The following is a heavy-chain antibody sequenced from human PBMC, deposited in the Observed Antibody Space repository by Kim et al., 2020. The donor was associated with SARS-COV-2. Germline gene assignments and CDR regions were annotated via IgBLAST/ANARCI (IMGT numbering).Heavy chain of an antibody. CDR2: ISSSSSYI. CDR3: ASWWELLRSGVLYYFDY. D-gene: IGHD1-26*01. J-gene: IGHJ4*02. CDR1: GFTFSSYS. Sequence: GGSLRLSCAASGFTFSSYSMNWVRQAPGKGLEWVSSISSSSSYIYYADSVKGRFTISRDNAKNSLYLQMNSLRAEDTAVYYCASWWELLRSGVLYYFDYWGQGTLVTVSS. V-gene: IGHV3-21*01.